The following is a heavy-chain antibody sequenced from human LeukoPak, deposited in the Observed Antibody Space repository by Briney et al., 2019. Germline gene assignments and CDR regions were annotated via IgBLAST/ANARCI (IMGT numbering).Heavy chain of an antibody. CDR1: GYTFTGYY. J-gene: IGHJ4*02. Sequence: ASVKVSCKASGYTFTGYYMHWVRQAPGQGLEWMGWINPNSGGTNCAQKFQDRDTMTRDTSISTAYMELSRLRSDDTAVYYCARLCGAACYAPASDYWGQGTLVTVSS. D-gene: IGHD2-21*02. V-gene: IGHV1-2*02. CDR3: ARLCGAACYAPASDY. CDR2: INPNSGGT.